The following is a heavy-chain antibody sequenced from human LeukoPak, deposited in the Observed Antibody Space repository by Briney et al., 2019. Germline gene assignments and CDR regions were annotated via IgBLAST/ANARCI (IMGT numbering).Heavy chain of an antibody. CDR2: IYTSGST. CDR3: ARHGYSYGSDY. D-gene: IGHD5-18*01. V-gene: IGHV4-4*07. J-gene: IGHJ4*02. CDR1: GGSISSYY. Sequence: SETLYPTCTVSGGSISSYYWSWIRQPAGKGLEWIGRIYTSGSTNYNPSLKSRVTISVDTSKNQFSLKLSSVTAADTAVYYCARHGYSYGSDYWGQGTLVTVSS.